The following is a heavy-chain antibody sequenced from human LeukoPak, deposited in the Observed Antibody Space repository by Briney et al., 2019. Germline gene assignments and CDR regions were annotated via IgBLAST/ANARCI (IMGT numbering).Heavy chain of an antibody. J-gene: IGHJ4*02. Sequence: NPGGSLRLSCAASGFTFSDYYMSWIRQAPGKGLEWVSYISSSGSTIYYADSVKGRFTISRDNAKNSLYLQMNSLRAEDTAVYYCARGGLYYYDSSGYYGLGYWGQGTLVTVSS. CDR3: ARGGLYYYDSSGYYGLGY. V-gene: IGHV3-11*04. CDR1: GFTFSDYY. CDR2: ISSSGSTI. D-gene: IGHD3-22*01.